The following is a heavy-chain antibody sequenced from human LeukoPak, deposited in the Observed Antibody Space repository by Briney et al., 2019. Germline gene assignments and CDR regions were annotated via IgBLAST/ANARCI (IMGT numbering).Heavy chain of an antibody. CDR2: IYYSGST. CDR1: GGSISSGGYY. CDR3: ARVISSGPLLAFDI. V-gene: IGHV4-31*03. Sequence: KTSETLSLTCTVSGGSISSGGYYWSWIRQHPGKGLEWIGYIYYSGSTYYNPSLKSRVTISVDTSKNQFSLKLSSVTAADTAVYYCARVISSGPLLAFDIWGQGTMVTVSS. D-gene: IGHD3-22*01. J-gene: IGHJ3*02.